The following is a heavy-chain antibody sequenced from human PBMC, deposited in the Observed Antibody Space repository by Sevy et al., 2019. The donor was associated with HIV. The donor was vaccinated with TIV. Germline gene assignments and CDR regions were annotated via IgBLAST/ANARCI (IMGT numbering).Heavy chain of an antibody. D-gene: IGHD3-22*01. CDR3: PTLALNYYDSRGYGGGGY. Sequence: GGSLRLSCAASGFTFSNAWMSWVRQAPGKGLEWVGRIKSKTDGGTTDYAAPVKGRFTISRDDSKNTLYLQMNSLKTEEPAVYYCPTLALNYYDSRGYGGGGYWGQGTLVTVSS. CDR1: GFTFSNAW. CDR2: IKSKTDGGTT. J-gene: IGHJ4*02. V-gene: IGHV3-15*01.